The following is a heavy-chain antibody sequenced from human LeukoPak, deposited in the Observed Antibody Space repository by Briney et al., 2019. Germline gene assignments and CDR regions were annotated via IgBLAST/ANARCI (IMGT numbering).Heavy chain of an antibody. CDR2: FDPEDGET. CDR1: GYTLIELS. CDR3: ATETRYDFWSGPYGMDV. D-gene: IGHD3-3*01. J-gene: IGHJ6*02. V-gene: IGHV1-24*01. Sequence: GASVKVSCKVSGYTLIELSMHWVRQAPGKGLEWMGGFDPEDGETIYAQKFQGRVTMTEDTSTDTAYMELSSLRSEDTAVYYCATETRYDFWSGPYGMDVWGQGTTVTVSS.